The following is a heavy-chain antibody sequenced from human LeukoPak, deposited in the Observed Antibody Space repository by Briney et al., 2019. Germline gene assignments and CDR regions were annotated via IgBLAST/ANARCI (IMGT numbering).Heavy chain of an antibody. Sequence: GGSLRLSCAASGFTFSSYSMNWVRQAPGKGLEWVSSISSSSSYIYYADSVKGRFTISSDNAKNSLYLQMNSLRAEDTAVYYCARVKTKNAFDIWGQGTMVTVSS. CDR3: ARVKTKNAFDI. V-gene: IGHV3-21*01. CDR1: GFTFSSYS. CDR2: ISSSSSYI. D-gene: IGHD2-8*01. J-gene: IGHJ3*02.